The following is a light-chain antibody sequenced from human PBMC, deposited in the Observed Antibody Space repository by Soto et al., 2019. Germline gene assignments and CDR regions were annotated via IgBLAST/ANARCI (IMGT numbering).Light chain of an antibody. CDR1: QSSLYSSNNKNS. CDR2: WAS. J-gene: IGKJ4*01. CDR3: QQYYSSPLT. V-gene: IGKV4-1*01. Sequence: DIVMTQSPDSLAVSLGETATINCKYSQSSLYSSNNKNSLTWYQQKPGQPPKLLIYWASTRESGVPDRFSGSGSGTDCSLTISRLQAEDVAVYHCQQYYSSPLTFGGGTKVEIK.